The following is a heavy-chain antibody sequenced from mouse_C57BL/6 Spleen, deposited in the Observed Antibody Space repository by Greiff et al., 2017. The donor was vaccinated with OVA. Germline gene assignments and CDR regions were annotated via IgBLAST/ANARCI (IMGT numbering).Heavy chain of an antibody. CDR2: INPSNGGT. J-gene: IGHJ4*01. D-gene: IGHD1-1*01. Sequence: VQLQQPGTELVKPGASVKLSCKASGFTFTSYWMHWVKQRPGQGLEWIGTINPSNGGTNYNEKFKSKATLTVDKSSSTAYMQLSLLTSEDSAVYYAARYFRTTVVANPCYAMDYWGQGTSVTVSS. CDR3: ARYFRTTVVANPCYAMDY. CDR1: GFTFTSYW. V-gene: IGHV1-53*01.